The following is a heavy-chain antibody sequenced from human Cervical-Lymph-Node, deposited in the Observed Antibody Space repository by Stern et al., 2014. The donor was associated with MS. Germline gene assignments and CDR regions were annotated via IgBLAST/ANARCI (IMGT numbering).Heavy chain of an antibody. CDR1: GFTFSDFY. CDR2: IRSTGTTK. CDR3: ARDPHRRDGYNFDY. Sequence: QVQLQESGGGLVKPGGSLSLSCETSGFTFSDFYMNWIRQAPGKGLEWVSYIRSTGTTKYYAESVKGRFTISRYNAKNSLYLHMNSLRAEDTAVYYCARDPHRRDGYNFDYWGQGALVTVSS. V-gene: IGHV3-11*01. D-gene: IGHD5-24*01. J-gene: IGHJ4*02.